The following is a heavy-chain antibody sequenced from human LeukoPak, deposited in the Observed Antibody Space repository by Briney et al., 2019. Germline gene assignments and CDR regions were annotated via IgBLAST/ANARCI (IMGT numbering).Heavy chain of an antibody. CDR3: ARHPLVYGGPGPFDY. CDR2: IYYSGST. Sequence: SQTLSLTCSVSGGSISSGDYYWSWIRQPPGKGLEWIGYIYYSGSTYYNPSLKSRVTISVDTSKNQFSLKLSSVTAADTAVYYCARHPLVYGGPGPFDYWGQGTLVTVSS. CDR1: GGSISSGDYY. J-gene: IGHJ4*02. D-gene: IGHD4-23*01. V-gene: IGHV4-30-4*08.